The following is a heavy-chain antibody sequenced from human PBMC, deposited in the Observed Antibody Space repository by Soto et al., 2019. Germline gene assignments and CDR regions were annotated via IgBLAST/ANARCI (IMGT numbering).Heavy chain of an antibody. CDR2: ISAYNGNT. Sequence: QVQLVQSGAEVKKPGASVKVSCKASGYTFTSYGISWVRQAPGQGLEWLGWISAYNGNTKYVQKLQDRVTMTTDTATSTAYMELRSLRADDTAVYYSAREPNYVDYWGQGTLATVSS. CDR3: AREPNYVDY. V-gene: IGHV1-18*01. CDR1: GYTFTSYG. J-gene: IGHJ4*02.